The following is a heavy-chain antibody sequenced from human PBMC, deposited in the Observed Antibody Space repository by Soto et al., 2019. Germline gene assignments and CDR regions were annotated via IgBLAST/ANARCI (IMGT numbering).Heavy chain of an antibody. D-gene: IGHD3-3*01. V-gene: IGHV3-33*01. Sequence: GGSLRLSCAASGFTFSSYGMHWVRQAPGKGLEWVAVIWYDGSNKYYADSVKGRFTISRDNSKNTLYLQMNSLRAEDTAVYYCARDGHDFWSGRWYAADWGQGTLVTVSS. CDR2: IWYDGSNK. CDR1: GFTFSSYG. CDR3: ARDGHDFWSGRWYAAD. J-gene: IGHJ4*02.